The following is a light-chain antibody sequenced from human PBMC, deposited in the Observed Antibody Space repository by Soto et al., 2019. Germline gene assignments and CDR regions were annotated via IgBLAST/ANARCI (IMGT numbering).Light chain of an antibody. J-gene: IGLJ1*01. CDR1: SSNIGAGYD. CDR2: GNK. CDR3: QSYDNSLSVLYV. V-gene: IGLV1-40*01. Sequence: VLTQPPSVSGAPGQRVTISCIGSSSNIGAGYDVHWYQHLPGTAPKLLIYGNKNRPSGVPDRFSGSKSGTSASLAITGLQAEDEADYYCQSYDNSLSVLYVFGTGTKVTVL.